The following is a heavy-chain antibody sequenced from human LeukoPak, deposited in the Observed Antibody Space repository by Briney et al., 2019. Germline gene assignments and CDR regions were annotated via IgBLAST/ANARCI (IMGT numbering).Heavy chain of an antibody. D-gene: IGHD3-22*01. Sequence: GGSLRLSCAASGFTFSSYGMHWVREAPGKGLEGGAFIRYDGSNKYYADSVKGRFTISRDNSKNTLYLQMNSLRAEDTAVYYCAKDRPYYDSSGYTDPALDYWGQGTLVTVSS. CDR3: AKDRPYYDSSGYTDPALDY. J-gene: IGHJ4*02. CDR1: GFTFSSYG. V-gene: IGHV3-30*02. CDR2: IRYDGSNK.